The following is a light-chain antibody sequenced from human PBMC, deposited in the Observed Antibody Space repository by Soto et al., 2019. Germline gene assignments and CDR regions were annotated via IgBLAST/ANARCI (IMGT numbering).Light chain of an antibody. CDR3: QQYNNWPLT. Sequence: DIQMTQSPSTLSASVGDRVTITCRASQNINWYLAWYQQKPGKAPKLLISEAASLPRGVPSRFSGSGSGTEFTLTISSLQPDDFAVYYCQQYNNWPLTFGGGTKVDIK. CDR1: QNINWY. CDR2: EAA. J-gene: IGKJ4*01. V-gene: IGKV1-5*03.